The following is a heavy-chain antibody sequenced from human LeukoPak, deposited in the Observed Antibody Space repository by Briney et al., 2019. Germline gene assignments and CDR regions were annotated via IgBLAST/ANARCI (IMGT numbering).Heavy chain of an antibody. CDR1: GFTFGGRL. CDR2: IKDDGSTT. D-gene: IGHD4-11*01. Sequence: GGSLRLSCAVSGFTFGGRLMHWVRQAPGKGLVWVALIKDDGSTTNYADSVKGRFTASRDDAKNTVYLQMSSLRAEDTAVYYSHRLAFVTNWGQETPVTLSS. CDR3: HRLAFVTN. V-gene: IGHV3-74*01. J-gene: IGHJ4*02.